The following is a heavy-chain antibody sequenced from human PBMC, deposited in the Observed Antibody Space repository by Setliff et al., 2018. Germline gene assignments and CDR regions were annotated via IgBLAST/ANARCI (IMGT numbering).Heavy chain of an antibody. V-gene: IGHV1-46*01. Sequence: ASVKVSCKASGGTFSSYDISWVRQAPGQGLEWMGIINPSGGSTSYAQKFQGRVTMTRDTSTSTVYMELSSLRAEDTAVYYCARLQGRIGRDAFDIWGQGTMVTVS. D-gene: IGHD1-26*01. CDR3: ARLQGRIGRDAFDI. CDR1: GGTFSSYD. CDR2: INPSGGST. J-gene: IGHJ3*02.